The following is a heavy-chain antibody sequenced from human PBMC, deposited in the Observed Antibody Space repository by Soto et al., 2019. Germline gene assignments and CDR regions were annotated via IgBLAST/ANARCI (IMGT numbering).Heavy chain of an antibody. CDR2: IIPMYGTA. CDR1: GGNFDSYA. D-gene: IGHD2-15*01. V-gene: IGHV1-69*06. Sequence: QVQLVQSGAEVKKPGSSVKVSCRASGGNFDSYAISWVRQAPGQGLEWVGGIIPMYGTANYAQKFQDRVTFTADKSTSTAYMDLRSLRSDDTAVFYCARGLSYCSGGSCYIFQQWGQGTLVTVSS. CDR3: ARGLSYCSGGSCYIFQQ. J-gene: IGHJ1*01.